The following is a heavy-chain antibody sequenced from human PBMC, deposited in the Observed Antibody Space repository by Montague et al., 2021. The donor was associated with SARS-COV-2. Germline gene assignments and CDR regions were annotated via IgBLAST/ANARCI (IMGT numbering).Heavy chain of an antibody. V-gene: IGHV4-59*01. Sequence: SETLSLTCSVSGGSINNYFWGWIRQSPGKGLEWVGDMHSTGSTAXXPSXXXRVIISVDTSKTQISLKLSSVSAADTALYYCARAVVGAKTATIESWGQGTLVTVSS. J-gene: IGHJ4*02. CDR1: GGSINNYF. CDR2: MHSTGST. CDR3: ARAVVGAKTATIES. D-gene: IGHD2-15*01.